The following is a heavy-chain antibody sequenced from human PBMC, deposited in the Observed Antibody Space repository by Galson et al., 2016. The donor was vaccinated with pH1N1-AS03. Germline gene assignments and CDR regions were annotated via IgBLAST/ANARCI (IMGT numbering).Heavy chain of an antibody. D-gene: IGHD3-10*01. CDR3: AKDVFGWAFDV. CDR2: LDGGGDGT. Sequence: SLRLSCAASGFSVRANAMSWVRQAPGKGLEWVASLDGGGDGTHYAGAVRGRFTISRDTSENTMYLQMNSLRAEDTALYYCAKDVFGWAFDVWGQGTMVTVSS. CDR1: GFSVRANA. J-gene: IGHJ3*01. V-gene: IGHV3-23*01.